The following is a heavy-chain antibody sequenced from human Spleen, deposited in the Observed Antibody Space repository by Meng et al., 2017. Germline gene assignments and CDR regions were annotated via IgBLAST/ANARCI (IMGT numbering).Heavy chain of an antibody. CDR2: ISDSGSSI. J-gene: IGHJ5*02. V-gene: IGHV3-48*03. D-gene: IGHD2/OR15-2a*01. CDR3: ARDPRNKGFDP. CDR1: GFTFNSYE. Sequence: GESLKISCAASGFTFNSYEMIWVRQAPGKGLEWVSYISDSGSSIYYADSVKGRFTVSRDNARNSLYLQMDSLRDDDTAVYYCARDPRNKGFDPWGQGTLVTVSS.